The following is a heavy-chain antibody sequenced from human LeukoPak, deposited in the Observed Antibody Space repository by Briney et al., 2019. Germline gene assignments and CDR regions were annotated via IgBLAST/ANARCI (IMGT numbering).Heavy chain of an antibody. D-gene: IGHD3-9*01. Sequence: GGSLRLSCAASGFTFSSYWMHWVRQAPGKGLVWVSRINSDGSSTSYADSVKGRFTISRDNSKNTLYLQMNSLRADDTAVYYCARTPLPRSFDWLYDPYYFDYWGQGTLVTVSS. V-gene: IGHV3-74*01. J-gene: IGHJ4*02. CDR2: INSDGSST. CDR1: GFTFSSYW. CDR3: ARTPLPRSFDWLYDPYYFDY.